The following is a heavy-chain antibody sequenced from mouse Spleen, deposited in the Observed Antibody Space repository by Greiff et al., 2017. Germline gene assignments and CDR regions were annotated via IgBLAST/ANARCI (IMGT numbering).Heavy chain of an antibody. V-gene: IGHV1-69*01. CDR3: ARKLGGDWFAY. D-gene: IGHD4-1*01. CDR2: IDPSDSYT. Sequence: VQLQQPGAELVMPGASVKLSCKASGYTFTSYWMHWVKQRPGQGLEWIGEIDPSDSYTNYNQKFKGKATLTVDKSSSTAYMQLSSLTSEDSAVYYCARKLGGDWFAYWGQGTLVTVSA. CDR1: GYTFTSYW. J-gene: IGHJ3*01.